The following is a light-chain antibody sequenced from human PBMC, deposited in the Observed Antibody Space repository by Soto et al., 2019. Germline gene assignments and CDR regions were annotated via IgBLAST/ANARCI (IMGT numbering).Light chain of an antibody. J-gene: IGKJ1*01. V-gene: IGKV1-33*01. CDR1: QDINNY. CDR2: DVS. Sequence: DIQMTQSPSSLSASVGDRVSITCQAGQDINNYLNWYQQKPGKAPKLLIYDVSNLDTGVPSRFTGSGSGTDFTFTISSLQPEDFATYYCQRSYSSPPTFGQGTKVDI. CDR3: QRSYSSPPT.